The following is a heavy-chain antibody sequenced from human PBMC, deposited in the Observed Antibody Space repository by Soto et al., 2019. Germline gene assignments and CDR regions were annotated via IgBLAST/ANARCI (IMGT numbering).Heavy chain of an antibody. CDR3: AEGSGSYYFYFQH. V-gene: IGHV4-59*01. CDR2: IYYSGST. J-gene: IGHJ1*01. CDR1: GCSISSYY. D-gene: IGHD1-26*01. Sequence: SETLSLTCTVSGCSISSYYWSWIRQPPGKGLEWIGYIYYSGSTNYNPSLKRRVTISVDTSKNQFSLKLSSVTAADTAVYYCAEGSGSYYFYFQHWGQGTLVTVSS.